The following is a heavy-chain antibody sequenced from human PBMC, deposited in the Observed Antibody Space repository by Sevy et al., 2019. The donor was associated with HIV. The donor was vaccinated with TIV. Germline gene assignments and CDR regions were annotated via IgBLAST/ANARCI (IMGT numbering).Heavy chain of an antibody. CDR2: ISGSSSTI. CDR1: GLSFSDYS. V-gene: IGHV3-48*02. D-gene: IGHD3-9*01. CDR3: ASGIFNFDY. J-gene: IGHJ4*02. Sequence: GGSLRLSCAASGLSFSDYSMNWVLQAPGKGLEWVSYISGSSSTIYYADSVKGRFTISRDNAKNSLYLQMNTLRDEDTTIYYCASGIFNFDYWGRGTLVTVSS.